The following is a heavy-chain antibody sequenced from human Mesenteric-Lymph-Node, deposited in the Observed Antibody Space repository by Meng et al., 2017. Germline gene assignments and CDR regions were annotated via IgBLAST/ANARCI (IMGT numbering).Heavy chain of an antibody. V-gene: IGHV4-39*07. D-gene: IGHD7-27*01. CDR1: GDSISSNNYY. J-gene: IGHJ4*02. CDR2: IYYSGTT. CDR3: ARDGSVNWGRFDY. Sequence: SETLSLTCSVSGDSISSNNYYWGWIRQPPGKGPEWIGNIYYSGTTYYNPSLKSRVTISVDTSKNQFSLKLTSVTAADTAVYYCARDGSVNWGRFDYWGQGTLVTVSS.